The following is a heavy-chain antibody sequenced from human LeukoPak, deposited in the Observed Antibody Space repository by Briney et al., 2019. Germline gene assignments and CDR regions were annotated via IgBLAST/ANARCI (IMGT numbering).Heavy chain of an antibody. CDR2: VKSDGAGT. Sequence: GGSLRLSCAASGFTFSTYAMSWVRQAPGKGLAWVASVKSDGAGTHYADSVKGRFTISRDNSKNTLYLQMNSLRAEDTAVYYCAKDDNYIRFLSWGQGTLVTVSS. D-gene: IGHD3-16*01. CDR1: GFTFSTYA. CDR3: AKDDNYIRFLS. J-gene: IGHJ5*02. V-gene: IGHV3-23*01.